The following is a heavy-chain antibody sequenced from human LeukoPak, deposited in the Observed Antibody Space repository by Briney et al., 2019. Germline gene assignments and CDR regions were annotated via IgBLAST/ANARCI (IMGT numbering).Heavy chain of an antibody. Sequence: GSSVKVSCKASGGTFSSYAISWVRQAPGQGLEWMGGIIPMFGTANYAQKLQGRVTMTTDTSTSTAYMELRSLRSDDTAVYYCARDEGYGEVSSGYWGQGTLVTVSS. J-gene: IGHJ4*02. V-gene: IGHV1-69*05. CDR2: IIPMFGTA. D-gene: IGHD4-17*01. CDR3: ARDEGYGEVSSGY. CDR1: GGTFSSYA.